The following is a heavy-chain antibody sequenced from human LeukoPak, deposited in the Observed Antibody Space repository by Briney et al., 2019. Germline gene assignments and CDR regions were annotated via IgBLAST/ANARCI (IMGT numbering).Heavy chain of an antibody. D-gene: IGHD3/OR15-3a*01. CDR1: GFTFSGSA. CDR2: ISGSGGST. V-gene: IGHV3-23*01. CDR3: AKDDFWTHNWFDP. J-gene: IGHJ5*02. Sequence: GGSLRLSCAASGFTFSGSAIHWVRQAPGKGLEWVSAISGSGGSTYYADSVKGRFTISRDNSKNTLYLQMNSLRAEDTAVYYCAKDDFWTHNWFDPWGQGTLVTVSS.